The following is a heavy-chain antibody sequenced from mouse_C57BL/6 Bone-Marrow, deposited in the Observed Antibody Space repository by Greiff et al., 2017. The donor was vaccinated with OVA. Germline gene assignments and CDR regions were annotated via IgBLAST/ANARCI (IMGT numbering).Heavy chain of an antibody. D-gene: IGHD2-4*01. CDR2: IYPGSGST. V-gene: IGHV1-55*01. CDR3: ARRGYDYEAWFAY. Sequence: QVQLQQPGAELVKPGASVKMSCKASGYTFTSYWITWVKQRPGQGLEWIGDIYPGSGSTNYNEKFKSKATLPVDTSSSTAYMQLSSLTSEDSAVYYCARRGYDYEAWFAYWGQGTLVTVSA. J-gene: IGHJ3*01. CDR1: GYTFTSYW.